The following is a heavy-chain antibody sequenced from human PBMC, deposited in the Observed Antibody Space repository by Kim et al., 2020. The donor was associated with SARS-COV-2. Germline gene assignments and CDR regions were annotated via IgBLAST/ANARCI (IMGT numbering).Heavy chain of an antibody. V-gene: IGHV1-69*04. Sequence: QGRVTITADKSTSTAYMELSSLRSEDTAVYYCARDRIAAAGTTNYYGMDVWGQGTTVTVSS. J-gene: IGHJ6*02. D-gene: IGHD6-13*01. CDR3: ARDRIAAAGTTNYYGMDV.